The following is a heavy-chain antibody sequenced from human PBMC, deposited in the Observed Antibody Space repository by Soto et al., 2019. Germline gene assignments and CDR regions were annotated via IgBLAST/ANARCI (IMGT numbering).Heavy chain of an antibody. J-gene: IGHJ3*02. Sequence: QVQLQESGPGLVKPSQTLSLTCTVSGGSISSGGYYWSWIRQHPGKGLEWIGYIYYSGSTYYNPSIKRRVTISVETSKNQFSLALSSVTAADTAVYYCARDLSNSDAFDIWGQGTMVTVSS. D-gene: IGHD1-1*01. CDR1: GGSISSGGYY. V-gene: IGHV4-31*03. CDR2: IYYSGST. CDR3: ARDLSNSDAFDI.